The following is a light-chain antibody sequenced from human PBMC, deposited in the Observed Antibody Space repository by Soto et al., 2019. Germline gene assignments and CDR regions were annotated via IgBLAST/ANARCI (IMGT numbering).Light chain of an antibody. CDR3: SSYSISTAYL. V-gene: IGLV2-14*01. CDR2: EVS. CDR1: SSDVGGYDY. J-gene: IGLJ1*01. Sequence: QSALTQPASVSGSPGQSITISCTGTSSDVGGYDYVAWYQLHPGKAPKLTLFEVSNRPSGVSYRFSGSKSGNTASLTISGLQAEDEADYFCSSYSISTAYLFGTGTKVTV.